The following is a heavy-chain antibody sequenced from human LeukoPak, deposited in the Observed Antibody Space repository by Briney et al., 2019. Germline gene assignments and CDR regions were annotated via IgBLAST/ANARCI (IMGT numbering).Heavy chain of an antibody. V-gene: IGHV3-48*01. Sequence: PGGSLRLSCAASGFTFSSYSMNWVRQAPGKGLEWVSYISSSSSTIYYADSVKGRFTISRDISKNTLYLQMNSLRPEDTALYYCARVPLAGYFDFWGQGTLVTVSS. CDR3: ARVPLAGYFDF. CDR2: ISSSSSTI. D-gene: IGHD6-13*01. J-gene: IGHJ4*02. CDR1: GFTFSSYS.